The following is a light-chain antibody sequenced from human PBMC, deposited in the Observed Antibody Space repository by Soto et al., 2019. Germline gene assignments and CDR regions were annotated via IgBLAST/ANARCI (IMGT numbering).Light chain of an antibody. CDR2: DGG. CDR1: NIGSKS. Sequence: SYELTQPHSVSVATGQTGPRITCGGDNIGSKSVHWYQQKPGQAPVLVVYDGGDRPSGIPARFSGSNSGNTATLTISRVEAGDEADYYCQVWDRTSDHSYVFGTGTKVTVL. J-gene: IGLJ1*01. CDR3: QVWDRTSDHSYV. V-gene: IGLV3-21*02.